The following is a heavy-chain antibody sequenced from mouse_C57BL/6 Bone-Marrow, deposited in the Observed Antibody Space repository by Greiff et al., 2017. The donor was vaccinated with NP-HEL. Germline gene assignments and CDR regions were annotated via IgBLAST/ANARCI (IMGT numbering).Heavy chain of an antibody. D-gene: IGHD1-1*01. CDR1: GFTFSSYG. Sequence: VQLKQSGGDLVKPGGSLKLSCAASGFTFSSYGMSWVRQTPDKRLEWVATISSGGSYTYYPDSVKGRFTISRDNAKNTLYLQMSSLKSEDTAMYYCARKLLAMDYWGQGTSVTVSS. CDR2: ISSGGSYT. J-gene: IGHJ4*01. CDR3: ARKLLAMDY. V-gene: IGHV5-6*01.